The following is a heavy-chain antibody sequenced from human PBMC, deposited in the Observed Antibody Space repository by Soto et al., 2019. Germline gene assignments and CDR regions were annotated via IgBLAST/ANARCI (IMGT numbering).Heavy chain of an antibody. J-gene: IGHJ4*02. V-gene: IGHV1-46*02. CDR1: GYTFNTYN. CDR3: ARLYSGSRLDY. CDR2: INPSIGST. Sequence: ASVKVSCKASGYTFNTYNMYWVRQAPGQGLEWMGVINPSIGSTNYAQKFQGRVTMTRDTSTSTVYMELSTLRSDDTAVYYCARLYSGSRLDYWGQGTLVTVSS. D-gene: IGHD1-26*01.